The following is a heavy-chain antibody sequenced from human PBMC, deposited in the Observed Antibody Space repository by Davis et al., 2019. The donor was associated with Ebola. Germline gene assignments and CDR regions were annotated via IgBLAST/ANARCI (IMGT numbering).Heavy chain of an antibody. J-gene: IGHJ6*02. Sequence: GESLKISCVASGFTFSNHAMHWVRQAPGKGLEWVAVTSHNERERFYGESVQGRFTISRDNSKNTLYLQMNSLRAEDTAVYYCAKGLSPDYYYGMDVWGQGTTVTVSS. D-gene: IGHD6-19*01. V-gene: IGHV3-30*04. CDR1: GFTFSNHA. CDR3: AKGLSPDYYYGMDV. CDR2: TSHNERER.